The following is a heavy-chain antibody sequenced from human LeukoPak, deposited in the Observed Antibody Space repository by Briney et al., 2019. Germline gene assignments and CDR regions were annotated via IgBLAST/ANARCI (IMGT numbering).Heavy chain of an antibody. CDR2: MNPNSGNT. V-gene: IGHV1-8*01. Sequence: ASVKVSCKASGYTFTSYDINWVRQATGQGLEWMGWMNPNSGNTGYAQKFQGRVTMTRNTSISTAYMELSSLRSEDTAVYYCARGGDRYCSGGSCHKYYYGVDVWGQGTTVTVSS. CDR1: GYTFTSYD. J-gene: IGHJ6*02. CDR3: ARGGDRYCSGGSCHKYYYGVDV. D-gene: IGHD2-15*01.